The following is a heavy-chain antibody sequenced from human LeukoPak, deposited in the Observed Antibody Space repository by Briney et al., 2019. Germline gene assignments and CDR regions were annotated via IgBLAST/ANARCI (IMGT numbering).Heavy chain of an antibody. CDR2: ISGSGGST. J-gene: IGHJ4*02. Sequence: QSGGSLRLSCAASGFTFSSYAMSWVRQAPGKGLEWVSAISGSGGSTYYADSVKGRFTISRDNSKNTLYLQMNSLRAEDTAVYYCAKSGYSYGYVLPPRYLDYWGQGTLVTVSS. D-gene: IGHD5-18*01. V-gene: IGHV3-23*01. CDR1: GFTFSSYA. CDR3: AKSGYSYGYVLPPRYLDY.